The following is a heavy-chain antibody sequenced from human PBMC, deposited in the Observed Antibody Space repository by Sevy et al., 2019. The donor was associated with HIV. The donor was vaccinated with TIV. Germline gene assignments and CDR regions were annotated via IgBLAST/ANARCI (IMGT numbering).Heavy chain of an antibody. J-gene: IGHJ6*02. Sequence: GGSLRLSCAASGFTFSSYGMHWVRQAPAKGLEWVAVISYDGSNKYYADSVKGRFTISRDNSKNTLYLQMNSLRAEDTAGYYCAKDDLYGMDVWGQGTTVTVSS. CDR2: ISYDGSNK. CDR1: GFTFSSYG. V-gene: IGHV3-30*18. CDR3: AKDDLYGMDV.